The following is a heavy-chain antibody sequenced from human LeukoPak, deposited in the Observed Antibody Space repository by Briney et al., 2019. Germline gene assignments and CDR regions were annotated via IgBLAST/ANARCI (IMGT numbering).Heavy chain of an antibody. CDR3: AKGGRVFGVVIAFDP. V-gene: IGHV3-23*01. CDR1: GFTFSSYA. CDR2: ISGSGSST. D-gene: IGHD3-3*01. Sequence: GGSLRLSCAASGFTFSSYAMSWVRQAPGKGLEWVSAISGSGSSTYYADSVKGRFTISRDNSKNTLYLQMNSLRAEDTAVYYCAKGGRVFGVVIAFDPWGQGTLVTVSS. J-gene: IGHJ5*02.